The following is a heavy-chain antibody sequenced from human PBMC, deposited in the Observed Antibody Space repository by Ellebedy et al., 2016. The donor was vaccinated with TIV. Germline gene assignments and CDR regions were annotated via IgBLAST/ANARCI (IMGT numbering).Heavy chain of an antibody. V-gene: IGHV3-23*01. Sequence: PGGSLRLSCAASGFTFSSYAMSWVRQAPGQGLEWVSGINANGVSIAYADSVKGRFIISRDNSKKTLYLQMNSLRAEDTAVYYCAKGRGGGSDTSAPRYYFDYWGLGTLVTVSS. CDR1: GFTFSSYA. CDR3: AKGRGGGSDTSAPRYYFDY. J-gene: IGHJ4*02. D-gene: IGHD3-22*01. CDR2: INANGVSI.